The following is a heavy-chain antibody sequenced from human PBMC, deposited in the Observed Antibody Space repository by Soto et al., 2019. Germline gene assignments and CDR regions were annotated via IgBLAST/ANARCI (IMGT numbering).Heavy chain of an antibody. CDR2: IIPVLGLP. D-gene: IGHD2-2*01. CDR3: ARDRCSSTSCARGYWDFDL. CDR1: GGTFSSYS. Sequence: QVQLVQSGAEVKKPESSVKVSCKASGGTFSSYSISWMRQAPGQGLEWIGRIIPVLGLPNYAQKFQGRLTITADKSTSTAYMELRRLRSEDTAVYYCARDRCSSTSCARGYWDFDLWGSGTLVTVSS. V-gene: IGHV1-69*04. J-gene: IGHJ2*01.